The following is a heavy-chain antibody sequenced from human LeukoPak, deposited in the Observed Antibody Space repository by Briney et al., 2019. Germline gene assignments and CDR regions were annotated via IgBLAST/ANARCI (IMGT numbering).Heavy chain of an antibody. CDR1: GGSISSYY. Sequence: SETLSLTCTVSGGSISSYYWSWIRQPAGKGLEWIGRIYTSGSTNYNPSLKSRVTMSVDTSKNRFSLKLSSVTAADTAVYYCARDRVPYYYYGMDVWGQGTTVTVSS. V-gene: IGHV4-4*07. CDR2: IYTSGST. J-gene: IGHJ6*02. CDR3: ARDRVPYYYYGMDV. D-gene: IGHD3-10*01.